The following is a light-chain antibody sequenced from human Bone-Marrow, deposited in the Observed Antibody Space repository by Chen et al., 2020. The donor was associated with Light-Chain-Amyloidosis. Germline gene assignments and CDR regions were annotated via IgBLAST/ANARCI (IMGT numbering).Light chain of an antibody. CDR1: DSPPKY. CDR3: QSADSSGTYEVI. J-gene: IGLJ2*01. CDR2: RDT. V-gene: IGLV3-25*03. Sequence: SYALTQPPSLSVSPGQTARITCSGDDSPPKYAYGYQQKPGQAPVLGIHRDTERPSGISERFSGCSSGTTATLTISGVEAEDEADYHCQSADSSGTYEVIFGGGTKLTVL.